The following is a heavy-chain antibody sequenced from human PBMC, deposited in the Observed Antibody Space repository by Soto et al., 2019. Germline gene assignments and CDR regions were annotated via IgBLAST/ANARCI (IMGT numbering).Heavy chain of an antibody. D-gene: IGHD6-19*01. J-gene: IGHJ3*01. V-gene: IGHV3-23*01. Sequence: GGSLRLSWAAAGCTFNRHTMGWVRQAPGKGLEWVSSVSDTGGTPFYADSVRGRFIISRDNSNNTVHLQMNSLRAEDTARYYCAKGLYPDSSGWDDAFDFWGQGTMVTVSS. CDR2: VSDTGGTP. CDR1: GCTFNRHT. CDR3: AKGLYPDSSGWDDAFDF.